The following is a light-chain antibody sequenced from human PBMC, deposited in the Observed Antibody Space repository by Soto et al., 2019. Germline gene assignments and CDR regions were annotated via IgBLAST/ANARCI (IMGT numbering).Light chain of an antibody. CDR1: XXXVGCYKH. J-gene: IGLJ2*01. CDR3: SSYAGSNLVV. V-gene: IGLV2-8*01. CDR2: EVS. Sequence: QSALTQPPSASXSXGXSVTXXXXXXXXXVGCYKHVSGYQQHPGKAPKLMIYEVSKRPSGVPDRFSGSKSGNTASLTVSGLQAEDEADYYCSSYAGSNLVVFGGGTKLTVL.